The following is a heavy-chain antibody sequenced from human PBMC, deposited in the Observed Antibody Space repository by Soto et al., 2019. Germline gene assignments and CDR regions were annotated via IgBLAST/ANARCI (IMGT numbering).Heavy chain of an antibody. CDR1: GYTFTSYS. D-gene: IGHD5-18*01. CDR3: AVGYSYGYVLDY. V-gene: IGHV1-46*01. J-gene: IGHJ4*02. CDR2: INPSGGTT. Sequence: GASVKVSCKASGYTFTSYSMHWVRQAPGQGLEWMGIINPSGGTTSYAQKFQGRVTMTRDTSTSTVYMELSSLGSEDTAVYYCAVGYSYGYVLDYWGQGTQVTVSS.